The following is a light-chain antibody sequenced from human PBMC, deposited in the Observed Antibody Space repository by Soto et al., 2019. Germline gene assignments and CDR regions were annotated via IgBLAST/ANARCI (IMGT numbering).Light chain of an antibody. J-gene: IGLJ3*02. CDR1: SSDVGGFYS. CDR2: DVS. Sequence: QSALTQPASVSGSPGQSITISCTGTSSDVGGFYSVSWYQQHPGTAPRLMIYDVSYRPSGISTRFSGSKSGNTASLTISGLRADDEADYFCSSYSTTNTRVFGGGTKLTVL. V-gene: IGLV2-14*03. CDR3: SSYSTTNTRV.